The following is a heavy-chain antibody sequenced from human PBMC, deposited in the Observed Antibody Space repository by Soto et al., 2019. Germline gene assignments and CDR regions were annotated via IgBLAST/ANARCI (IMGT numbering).Heavy chain of an antibody. CDR1: GYTFTAHA. Sequence: GASVKVSCKASGYTFTAHAMHWVRQAPGQGLEWMGWINTGKGDTKYSQKFQGRITITRDTSASTTYMELSSLKSEDTALYYCARNILARPTDSWGPGTVVTVSS. CDR3: ARNILARPTDS. V-gene: IGHV1-3*04. J-gene: IGHJ4*02. CDR2: INTGKGDT. D-gene: IGHD3-3*02.